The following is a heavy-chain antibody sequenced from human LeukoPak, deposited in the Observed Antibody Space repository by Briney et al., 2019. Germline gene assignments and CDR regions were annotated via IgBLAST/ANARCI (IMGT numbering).Heavy chain of an antibody. CDR3: AKDQRFGDLDDY. Sequence: GGSLRLSCAASGFTFNNYAMSWVRQAPGKGLEWVSAISGLGATTYYADSMKGRFAISRDNSKNTLYLQMSSLRAEDTAVYYCAKDQRFGDLDDYRGQGTLVTVSS. CDR1: GFTFNNYA. J-gene: IGHJ4*02. D-gene: IGHD3-10*01. V-gene: IGHV3-23*01. CDR2: ISGLGATT.